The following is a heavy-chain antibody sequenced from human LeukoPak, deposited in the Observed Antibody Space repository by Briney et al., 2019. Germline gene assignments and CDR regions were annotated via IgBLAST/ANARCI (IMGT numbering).Heavy chain of an antibody. CDR3: ARDRGSYYTHFDY. V-gene: IGHV4-59*01. CDR2: IYYSGST. CDR1: GGSISSYY. J-gene: IGHJ4*02. D-gene: IGHD1-26*01. Sequence: SETLSLTCTVSGGSISSYYWSWIRQPPGKGLEWIGYIYYSGSTNYNPSLKSRVTISVDTSKNQFSLKLSSVTAADTAVYYCARDRGSYYTHFDYWGPGTLVTVSS.